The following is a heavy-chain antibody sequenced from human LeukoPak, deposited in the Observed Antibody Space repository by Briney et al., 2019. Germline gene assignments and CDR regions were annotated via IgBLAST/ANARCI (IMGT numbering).Heavy chain of an antibody. V-gene: IGHV3-23*01. CDR2: ISTNGGYT. D-gene: IGHD2-15*01. CDR3: AKQLGYCSDGSCYFPY. CDR1: VFTFCSSS. Sequence: PGGSLRLSCAASVFTFCSSSMSWVRHAPWKGREWLLGISTNGGYTYYADSVQGRFTISRDNSKSTLCLQMNSLRAEDTAVYYCAKQLGYCSDGSCYFPYWGQGTLVTVSS. J-gene: IGHJ4*02.